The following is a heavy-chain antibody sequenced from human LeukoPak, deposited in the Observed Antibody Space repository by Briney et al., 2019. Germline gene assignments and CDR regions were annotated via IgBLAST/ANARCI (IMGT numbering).Heavy chain of an antibody. CDR1: GGSISSGGYY. J-gene: IGHJ4*02. D-gene: IGHD3-10*01. CDR2: IYYSGST. CDR3: ARGGLGSRLY. V-gene: IGHV4-31*03. Sequence: SETLSLTCTVSGGSISSGGYYWSWIRQHPGKGLEWIGYIYYSGSTYYNPSIKSRVTISVDTSKNQFSLKLSSVTAADTAVYYCARGGLGSRLYWGQGTLVTVSS.